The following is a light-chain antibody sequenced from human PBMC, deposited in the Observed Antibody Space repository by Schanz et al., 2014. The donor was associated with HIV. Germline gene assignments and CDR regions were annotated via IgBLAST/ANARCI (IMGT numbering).Light chain of an antibody. CDR3: QQYKSYWT. Sequence: EIVLTQSPGTLSESPGERATLSCRASQSVSSYLAWYQQKPGQAPRLLIYGASRRATGIPDRFSGSGSGTDFTLTISRLEPDDFATYYCQQYKSYWTFGQGTKVEIK. J-gene: IGKJ1*01. V-gene: IGKV3-20*01. CDR2: GAS. CDR1: QSVSSY.